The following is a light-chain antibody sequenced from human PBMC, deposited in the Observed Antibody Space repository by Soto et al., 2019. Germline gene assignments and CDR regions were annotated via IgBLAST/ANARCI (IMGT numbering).Light chain of an antibody. CDR3: LQHYTYPRT. CDR1: QSVRSS. V-gene: IGKV3-15*01. Sequence: EIVMTQSPAPLSVSPGERVTLSCRASQSVRSSVAWYQQKPGQAPRLLIYGASTRATGIPARISGSGSGTEFSLTITSLQPEDFATYYCLQHYTYPRTFGQGTKVDI. CDR2: GAS. J-gene: IGKJ1*01.